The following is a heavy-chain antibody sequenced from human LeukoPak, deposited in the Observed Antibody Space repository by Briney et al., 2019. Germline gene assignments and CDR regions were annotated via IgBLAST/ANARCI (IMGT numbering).Heavy chain of an antibody. Sequence: GRSLRLSCAVSGFTFSTYWMHWVRQAPGEGLVWVSRINGDGSSTSYADSVKGRFPISRDSAKNTLYLQMNSLRAEDTAVYYCARNGGSYFDFWGQGALVTVSS. CDR2: INGDGSST. CDR1: GFTFSTYW. D-gene: IGHD1-26*01. V-gene: IGHV3-74*01. CDR3: ARNGGSYFDF. J-gene: IGHJ4*02.